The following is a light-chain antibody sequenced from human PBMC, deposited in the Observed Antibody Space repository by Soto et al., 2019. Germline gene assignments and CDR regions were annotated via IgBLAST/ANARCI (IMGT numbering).Light chain of an antibody. J-gene: IGKJ4*01. CDR3: QQYFSYPLT. V-gene: IGKV1-8*01. CDR1: QCISSH. CDR2: TAS. Sequence: AIRMTQSPSSFSASTGDRVTITCRASQCISSHLAWYQVKPGKAPRLLIYTASYLESGDPSRFSGSGSGTDFTLNISSLQSEDFAVYYCQQYFSYPLTFGGGTKVEIK.